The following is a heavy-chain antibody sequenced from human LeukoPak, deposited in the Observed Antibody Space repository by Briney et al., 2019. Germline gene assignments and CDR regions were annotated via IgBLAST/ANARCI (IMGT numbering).Heavy chain of an antibody. CDR1: GYTFTGYY. J-gene: IGHJ4*02. V-gene: IGHV1-2*02. CDR2: INPNSGGT. D-gene: IGHD1-26*01. CDR3: ARDQVGATQNFDY. Sequence: ASVKVSCKASGYTFTGYYMHWVRQAPGQGLEWMGWINPNSGGTNYAQKFQGRVTMTRDTSISTAYMELSRLRSDDTAVYYCARDQVGATQNFDYWGQGTLVTVSS.